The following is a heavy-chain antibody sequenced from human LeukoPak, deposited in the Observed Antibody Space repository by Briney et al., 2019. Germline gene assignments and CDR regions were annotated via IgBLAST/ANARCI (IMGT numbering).Heavy chain of an antibody. CDR2: INSDGSST. Sequence: GGSLRLSCAASGFTFSSYWMHWVRQAPGKGLVWVSRINSDGSSTSYADSVKGRFTIPRDNAKNTLYLQMNSLRAEDTAVYYCAQGPVYYYDSSGYYLEYWGQGTLVTVSS. V-gene: IGHV3-74*01. CDR3: AQGPVYYYDSSGYYLEY. CDR1: GFTFSSYW. D-gene: IGHD3-22*01. J-gene: IGHJ4*02.